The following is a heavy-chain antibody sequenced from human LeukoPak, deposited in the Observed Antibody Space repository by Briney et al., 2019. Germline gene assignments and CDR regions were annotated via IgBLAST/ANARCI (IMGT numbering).Heavy chain of an antibody. CDR3: ARGVRGQWQLPRWDYYYYYMDV. J-gene: IGHJ6*03. CDR2: MNPNSGNT. CDR1: GYTFTSYD. Sequence: ASVKVSCKASGYTFTSYDINWVRQATGQGLKWMGWMNPNSGNTGYAQKFQGRVTITRNTSISTAYMELSSLRSEDTAVYYCARGVRGQWQLPRWDYYYYYMDVWGKGTTVTVSS. V-gene: IGHV1-8*03. D-gene: IGHD2-15*01.